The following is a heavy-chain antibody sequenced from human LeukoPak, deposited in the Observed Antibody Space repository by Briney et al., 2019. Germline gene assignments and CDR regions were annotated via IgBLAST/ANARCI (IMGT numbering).Heavy chain of an antibody. CDR1: GFSVSSQA. CDR3: AKAKGGSYSPLDS. CDR2: ISGSGGTT. J-gene: IGHJ4*02. D-gene: IGHD3-10*01. V-gene: IGHV3-23*01. Sequence: GGSLRLSCAVSGFSVSSQALSWVRQAPGKGLEWLSGISGSGGTTYYADSVKGRFTISRDNSKNTLYLQLDNLRAEDTAVYYCAKAKGGSYSPLDSWGQGTLVTVSS.